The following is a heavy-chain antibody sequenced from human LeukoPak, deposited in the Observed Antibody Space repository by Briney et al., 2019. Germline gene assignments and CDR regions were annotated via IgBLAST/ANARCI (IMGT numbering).Heavy chain of an antibody. CDR1: GGSISSSSYY. V-gene: IGHV4-39*01. CDR2: IYYSGST. Sequence: SETLSLTCTVSGGSISSSSYYWGWIRQPPGKGLEWIGSIYYSGSTYYNPSLKSRVTISVDTSKSQFSLKLSSVTAADTAVYYCARTFLGYCSSTSCSYRYNWFDPWGQGTLVTVSS. J-gene: IGHJ5*02. D-gene: IGHD2-2*01. CDR3: ARTFLGYCSSTSCSYRYNWFDP.